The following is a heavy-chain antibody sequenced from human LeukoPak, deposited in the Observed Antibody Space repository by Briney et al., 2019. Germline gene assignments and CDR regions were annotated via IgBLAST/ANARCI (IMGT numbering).Heavy chain of an antibody. CDR1: GGSISSYY. J-gene: IGHJ3*01. CDR3: AKGAVMTASYSFDV. V-gene: IGHV4-4*07. CDR2: IYTSGRA. Sequence: SETLSLTCTVSGGSISSYYWSWIRQPAGKGLEWIGRIYTSGRADSNPSLKSRVTMSVDTSRSQFSLNLNSVTAADTAVYYCAKGAVMTASYSFDVWGQGTVVTVSS. D-gene: IGHD2-21*02.